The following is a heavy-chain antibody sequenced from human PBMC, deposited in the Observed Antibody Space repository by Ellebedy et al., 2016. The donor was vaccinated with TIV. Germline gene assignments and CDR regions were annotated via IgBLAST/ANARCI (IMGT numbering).Heavy chain of an antibody. V-gene: IGHV4-39*01. CDR2: IYYSGST. CDR1: GGSISSSSYY. J-gene: IGHJ4*02. CDR3: ARSWYGPYYFDY. Sequence: SETLSLXXTVSGGSISSSSYYWGWIRQPPGKGLEWIGSIYYSGSTYYNPSLKSRVTISVDTSKNQFSLKLSSVTAADTAVYYCARSWYGPYYFDYWGQGTLVTVSS. D-gene: IGHD6-13*01.